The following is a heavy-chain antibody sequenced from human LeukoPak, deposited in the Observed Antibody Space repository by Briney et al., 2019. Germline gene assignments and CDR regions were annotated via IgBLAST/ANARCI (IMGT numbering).Heavy chain of an antibody. Sequence: GASVKVSCKASGYTFTGYYMHWVRQAPGQGLEWMGWINPNSGGTNYAQKFQGRVTMTRDTSISTAYMELSRLRSDDTAVYYWASSGYDGGGGPSPYYWGQGTLVTVSS. CDR2: INPNSGGT. J-gene: IGHJ4*02. CDR1: GYTFTGYY. V-gene: IGHV1-2*02. CDR3: ASSGYDGGGGPSPYY. D-gene: IGHD5-12*01.